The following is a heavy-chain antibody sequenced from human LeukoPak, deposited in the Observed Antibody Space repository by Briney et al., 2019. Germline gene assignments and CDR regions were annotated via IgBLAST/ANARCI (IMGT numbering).Heavy chain of an antibody. Sequence: VASVKVSCKASGYTFTSYAMHWVRQAPGQRLEGMGWINVGNGNTKYSQEFQDRVTITRDTSAITVYMELSSLRSEDMAVYYCAKVAARYGDYYFDYWGQGTLVTVSS. CDR2: INVGNGNT. CDR3: AKVAARYGDYYFDY. J-gene: IGHJ4*02. D-gene: IGHD4-17*01. CDR1: GYTFTSYA. V-gene: IGHV1-3*03.